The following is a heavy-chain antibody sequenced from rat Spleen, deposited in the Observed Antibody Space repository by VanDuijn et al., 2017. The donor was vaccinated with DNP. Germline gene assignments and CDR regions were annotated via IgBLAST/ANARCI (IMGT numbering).Heavy chain of an antibody. V-gene: IGHV5S13*01. J-gene: IGHJ3*01. CDR3: AARYSSSWFAY. CDR2: IGSDGYAP. CDR1: GSTFSNFG. D-gene: IGHD1-2*01. Sequence: EVQLVESGGGLVQPGRSLKLSCAASGSTFSNFGMAWVRQAPRKGLEWVAYIGSDGYAPYYGDSVKGRFTISRDNAKSTLYLQMNSLRSEDTATYYCAARYSSSWFAYWGQGTLVTVSS.